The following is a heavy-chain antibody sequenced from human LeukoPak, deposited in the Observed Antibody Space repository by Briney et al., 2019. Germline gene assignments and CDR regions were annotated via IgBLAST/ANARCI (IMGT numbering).Heavy chain of an antibody. Sequence: GGSLRLSCAASGFTFSSYWMNWVRQAPGKGLEWVSVIYSGGSTYYADSVKGRFTISRDNSKNTLYLQMNSLRAEDTAVYYCASPGTYPYYYYYGMDVWGQGTTVTVSS. CDR2: IYSGGST. D-gene: IGHD1-7*01. CDR1: GFTFSSYW. CDR3: ASPGTYPYYYYYGMDV. V-gene: IGHV3-53*01. J-gene: IGHJ6*02.